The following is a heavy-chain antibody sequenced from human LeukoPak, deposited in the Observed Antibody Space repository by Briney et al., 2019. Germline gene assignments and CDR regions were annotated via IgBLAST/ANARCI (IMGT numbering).Heavy chain of an antibody. J-gene: IGHJ3*02. CDR3: ARALWFGGLPDAFDI. Sequence: PSETLSHTCTVSGGSIMSYYWTWIRQPPGKGLEWIGFSHYSGDTNYNPSLESRVTMSVDMSKNQFALKMSSVTAADTAVYYCARALWFGGLPDAFDIWGQGTMVTVSS. CDR2: SHYSGDT. V-gene: IGHV4-59*01. CDR1: GGSIMSYY. D-gene: IGHD3-10*01.